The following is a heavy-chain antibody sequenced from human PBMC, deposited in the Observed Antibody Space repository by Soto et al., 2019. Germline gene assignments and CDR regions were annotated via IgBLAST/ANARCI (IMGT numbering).Heavy chain of an antibody. Sequence: TLSLSCNVSGGSISSSDYYLSWIRQPPGKGLEWLGYIYYSGSTYYNPSLKSRVTISVDTSKNQFSLKLSSVTAADTAVYYCAREIEMATIGAYYFDYWGQGTLVTVSS. CDR2: IYYSGST. V-gene: IGHV4-30-4*01. J-gene: IGHJ4*02. CDR3: AREIEMATIGAYYFDY. D-gene: IGHD5-12*01. CDR1: GGSISSSDYY.